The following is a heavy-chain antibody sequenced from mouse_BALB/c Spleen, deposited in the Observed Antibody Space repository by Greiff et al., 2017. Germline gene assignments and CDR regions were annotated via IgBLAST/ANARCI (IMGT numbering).Heavy chain of an antibody. J-gene: IGHJ3*01. CDR2: ISYSGST. Sequence: VQLQQSGPSLVKPSQTLSLTCSVTGDSITSGYWNWIRKFPGNKLEYMGYISYSGSTYYNPSLKSRISITRDTSKNQYYLQLNSVTTEDTATYYCARFDYDEEWFAYWGQGTLVTVSA. D-gene: IGHD2-4*01. CDR1: GDSITSGY. V-gene: IGHV3-8*02. CDR3: ARFDYDEEWFAY.